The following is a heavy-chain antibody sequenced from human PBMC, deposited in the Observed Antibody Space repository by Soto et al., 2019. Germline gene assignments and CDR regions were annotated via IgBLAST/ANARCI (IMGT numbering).Heavy chain of an antibody. CDR2: IYYSGST. V-gene: IGHV4-31*03. J-gene: IGHJ6*02. CDR3: ARYSGYDLYYYYGMDV. Sequence: PSETLSLTCTVSGGSISSGGYYWSWIRQHPGKGLEWIGYIYYSGSTYYNPSLKSRVTISVDTSKNQFSLKLSSVTAADTAVYYCARYSGYDLYYYYGMDVWGQGTTVTVS. CDR1: GGSISSGGYY. D-gene: IGHD5-12*01.